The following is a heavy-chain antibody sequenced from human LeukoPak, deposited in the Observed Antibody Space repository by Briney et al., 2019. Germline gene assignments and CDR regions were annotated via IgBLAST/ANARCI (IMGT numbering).Heavy chain of an antibody. CDR2: IKSKIDGGTT. V-gene: IGHV3-15*01. D-gene: IGHD1-26*01. CDR3: TTESIVGATRAGSGHIDY. CDR1: GFTFSSYS. J-gene: IGHJ4*02. Sequence: GGSLRLSCAASGFTFSSYSMSWVRQAPGKGLEWVGRIKSKIDGGTTDYAAPVKGRFTISRDDSKNTLYLQMNSLKTEDTAVYYCTTESIVGATRAGSGHIDYWGQGTLVTVSS.